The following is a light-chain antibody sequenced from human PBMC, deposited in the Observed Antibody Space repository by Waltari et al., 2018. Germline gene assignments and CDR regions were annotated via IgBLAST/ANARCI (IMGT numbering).Light chain of an antibody. J-gene: IGLJ3*02. V-gene: IGLV1-44*01. Sequence: QSVLTQPPSASGAPGQRVTISCSGSSSNIGSNTVDWYQQLPGTAPKLLIYRDNQRPSGVPDRCAGSKACTSASLAISGLQSDDEADYYCAAWDDSLNGLFGGGTKLTVL. CDR1: SSNIGSNT. CDR3: AAWDDSLNGL. CDR2: RDN.